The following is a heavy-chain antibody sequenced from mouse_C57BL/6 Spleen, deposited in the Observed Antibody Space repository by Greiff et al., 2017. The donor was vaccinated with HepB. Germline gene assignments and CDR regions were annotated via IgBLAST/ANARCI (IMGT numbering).Heavy chain of an antibody. CDR1: GYSITSGYY. D-gene: IGHD1-1*01. CDR3: ARVTTVPYWYFDV. V-gene: IGHV3-6*01. CDR2: ISYDGSN. Sequence: EVQRVESGPGLVKPSQSLSLTCSVTGYSITSGYYWNWIRQFPGNKLEWMGYISYDGSNNYNPSLKNRISITRDTAKNQFFLKLNSVTTEDTATYYCARVTTVPYWYFDVWGTGTTVTVSS. J-gene: IGHJ1*03.